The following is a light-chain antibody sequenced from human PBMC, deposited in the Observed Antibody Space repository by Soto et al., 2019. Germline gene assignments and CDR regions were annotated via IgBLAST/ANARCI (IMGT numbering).Light chain of an antibody. CDR2: DVS. V-gene: IGLV2-14*03. J-gene: IGLJ1*01. CDR3: SSYTSSFKLAV. CDR1: SSDVGGYNY. Sequence: QCALTQPASVSGSAGQSITIFCTGTSSDVGGYNYVSWYQQHPGSAPKLMIYDVSSRPSGVSNRFSGSKSGNTASLTISGLQVEDEADYYCSSYTSSFKLAVFGSGTKVTVL.